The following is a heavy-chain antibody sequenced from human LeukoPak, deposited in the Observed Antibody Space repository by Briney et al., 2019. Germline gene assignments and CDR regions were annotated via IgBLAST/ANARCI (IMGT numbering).Heavy chain of an antibody. CDR1: GYTFTGYY. J-gene: IGHJ5*02. V-gene: IGHV1-2*02. CDR2: INPNSGGT. Sequence: GASVKVSCKGSGYTFTGYYMHWVRQAPGQGLEWMGWINPNSGGTNYAQKFQGRVTMTRDTSISTAYMELSRLRSDDTAVYYCARQWFGEKDWFDPWGQGTLVTVSS. CDR3: ARQWFGEKDWFDP. D-gene: IGHD3-10*01.